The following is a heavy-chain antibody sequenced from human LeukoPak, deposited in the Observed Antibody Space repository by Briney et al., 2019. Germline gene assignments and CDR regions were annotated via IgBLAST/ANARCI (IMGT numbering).Heavy chain of an antibody. CDR3: SKGRASGLVDWFDP. D-gene: IGHD6-13*01. J-gene: IGHJ5*02. V-gene: IGHV3-23*01. CDR1: GLTTSNYA. CDR2: LTGDGST. Sequence: GGSLRLSCAASGLTTSNYAMMWVRQAPGKGLEWVSTLTGDGSTFYAASVRGRFTFFRDDSKSTLFLQMNSLAAEDTAVYYCSKGRASGLVDWFDPWGQGTLVTVSS.